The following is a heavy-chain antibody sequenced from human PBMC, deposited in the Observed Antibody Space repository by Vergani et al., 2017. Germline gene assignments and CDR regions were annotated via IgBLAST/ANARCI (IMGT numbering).Heavy chain of an antibody. J-gene: IGHJ6*02. CDR3: ARDPDIVVVPAAPYYYYYYGMDV. D-gene: IGHD2-2*01. CDR2: ISANSGHT. Sequence: QVQLVQSGHEVKKPGASVKVSCKASGYTFTTYSITWVRQAPGQGFEWMGWISANSGHTNYAQNLQGRVTMTTDTSTSTAYMDLRSLRSDDTAVYYCARDPDIVVVPAAPYYYYYYGMDVWGQGTTVTVSS. CDR1: GYTFTTYS. V-gene: IGHV1-18*01.